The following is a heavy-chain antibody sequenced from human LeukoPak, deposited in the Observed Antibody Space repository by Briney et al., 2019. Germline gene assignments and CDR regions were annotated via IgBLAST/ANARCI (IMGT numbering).Heavy chain of an antibody. Sequence: GGSLRLSCAASGFTFSSYWMSWVRQAPGKWLEWVANIKQDGSEKYYVDSVKGRFTISRDNAKNSLYLQMNSLRAEDTAVYYCARIEYHPARGFDPWGQGTLVTVSS. D-gene: IGHD2-2*01. CDR1: GFTFSSYW. CDR3: ARIEYHPARGFDP. J-gene: IGHJ5*02. CDR2: IKQDGSEK. V-gene: IGHV3-7*01.